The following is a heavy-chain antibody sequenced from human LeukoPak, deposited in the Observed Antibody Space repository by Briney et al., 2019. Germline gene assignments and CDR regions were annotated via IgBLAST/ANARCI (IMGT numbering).Heavy chain of an antibody. J-gene: IGHJ4*02. V-gene: IGHV3-7*01. CDR3: ARPEYYDSSGYYSTPYFDY. CDR2: IKQDGSEK. Sequence: GGSLRLSCAASGFTFSSYWMSWVRQAPGKGLEWVANIKQDGSEKYYVDSVKGRFTISRDNAKNSLYLQMNSLRAEDTAVYYCARPEYYDSSGYYSTPYFDYWGQGTLVTVSS. CDR1: GFTFSSYW. D-gene: IGHD3-22*01.